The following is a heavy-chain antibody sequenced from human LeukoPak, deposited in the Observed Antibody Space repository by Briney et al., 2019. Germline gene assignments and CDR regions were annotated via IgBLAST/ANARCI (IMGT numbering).Heavy chain of an antibody. CDR1: GYTFTGYY. D-gene: IGHD3-10*01. V-gene: IGHV1-2*02. J-gene: IGHJ4*02. Sequence: ASVKVSCKASGYTFTGYYIHWVRQAPGQGLEWMGWINPNSGGTNYAQKFQGRVTMTRDTSISTAYMELSRLRSDDTAVYYCARVPPMVRGAFDYWGQGTLVTVSS. CDR2: INPNSGGT. CDR3: ARVPPMVRGAFDY.